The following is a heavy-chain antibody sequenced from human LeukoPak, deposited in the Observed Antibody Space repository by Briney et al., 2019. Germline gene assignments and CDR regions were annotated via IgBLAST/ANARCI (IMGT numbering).Heavy chain of an antibody. CDR1: GYTFTGYY. CDR3: ARDYCGSTSCYGVDY. J-gene: IGHJ4*02. D-gene: IGHD2-2*01. CDR2: INPNSGGT. Sequence: GASVKVSCKASGYTFTGYYMHWVRQAPGQGLEWMGWINPNSGGTNYAQKLQGRVTMTTDTTTSTAYMELRSLRSDDTAVYYCARDYCGSTSCYGVDYWGQGTLVTVSS. V-gene: IGHV1-2*02.